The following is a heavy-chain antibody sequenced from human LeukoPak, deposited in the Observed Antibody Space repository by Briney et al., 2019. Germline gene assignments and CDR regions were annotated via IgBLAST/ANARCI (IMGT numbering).Heavy chain of an antibody. CDR2: INPNSGGT. CDR1: GYTFTGYY. Sequence: ASVKVSCKASGYTFTGYYMHWVRQAPGQGLEWMGWINPNSGGTNYAQKFQGRVTMTRDTSIGTAYMELSRLRSDDTAVYYCARGEYCSSTSCYRRADYWGQGTLVTVSS. J-gene: IGHJ4*02. CDR3: ARGEYCSSTSCYRRADY. V-gene: IGHV1-2*02. D-gene: IGHD2-2*02.